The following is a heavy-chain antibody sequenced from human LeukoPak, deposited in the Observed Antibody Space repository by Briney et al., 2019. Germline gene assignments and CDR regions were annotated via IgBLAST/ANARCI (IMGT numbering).Heavy chain of an antibody. CDR3: ARLRGYSGYDDGSAFDY. D-gene: IGHD5-12*01. Sequence: GGSLRLSCAASGFTFSSYSMNWVRQAPGKGLEWVSSISSSSSYIYYADSVKGRFTISRDNAKNSLYLQMNSLRAEDTAVYYCARLRGYSGYDDGSAFDYWGQGTLVTVSS. V-gene: IGHV3-21*01. CDR2: ISSSSSYI. CDR1: GFTFSSYS. J-gene: IGHJ4*02.